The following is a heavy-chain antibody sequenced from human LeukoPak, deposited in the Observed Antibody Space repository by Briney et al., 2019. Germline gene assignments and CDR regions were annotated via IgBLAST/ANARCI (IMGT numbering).Heavy chain of an antibody. V-gene: IGHV4-61*02. CDR1: GGSISSNAYY. CDR3: AREFST. Sequence: PSETLSLTCSVSGGSISSNAYYWSWIRQPAGKGLEWIGLIYTSGSTKYNPSLKSRVTISLDTSKSQFSLKLSSVTAADTAIYYCAREFSTWGQGTLVTVSS. D-gene: IGHD2/OR15-2a*01. CDR2: IYTSGST. J-gene: IGHJ4*02.